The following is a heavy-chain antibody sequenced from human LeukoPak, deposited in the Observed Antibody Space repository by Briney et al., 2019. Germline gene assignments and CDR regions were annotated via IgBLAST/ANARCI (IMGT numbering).Heavy chain of an antibody. D-gene: IGHD3-22*01. J-gene: IGHJ1*01. CDR1: GFTVSSNY. CDR2: IYSGGST. Sequence: PGGSLRLSCAASGFTVSSNYMSWVRQAPGKGLEWVSVIYSGGSTYYADSVKGRFTISRDNSKNTLYLQMNSLRAEDTAVYYCARETTPGGQYYDSSGYYVEYFQHWGQGTLVTVSS. V-gene: IGHV3-66*01. CDR3: ARETTPGGQYYDSSGYYVEYFQH.